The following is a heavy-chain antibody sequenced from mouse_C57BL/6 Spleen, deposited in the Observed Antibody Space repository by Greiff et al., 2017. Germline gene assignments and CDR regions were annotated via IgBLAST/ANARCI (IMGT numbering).Heavy chain of an antibody. V-gene: IGHV1-69*01. CDR3: ARSTRYDYGCFDY. J-gene: IGHJ2*01. Sequence: QVQLQQPGAELVMPGASVKLSCKASGYTFTSYWMHWVKQRPGQGLEWIGEIDPSDSYTNYNQKFKGKSTLTVDKSSSTAYMQLSSLTSEDSAVYYCARSTRYDYGCFDYWGKGTTLTVSS. D-gene: IGHD2-4*01. CDR2: IDPSDSYT. CDR1: GYTFTSYW.